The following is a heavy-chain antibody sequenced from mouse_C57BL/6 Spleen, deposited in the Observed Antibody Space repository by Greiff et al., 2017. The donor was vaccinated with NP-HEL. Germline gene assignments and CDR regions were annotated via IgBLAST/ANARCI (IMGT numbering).Heavy chain of an antibody. D-gene: IGHD4-1*01. CDR1: GYTFTSYG. V-gene: IGHV1-81*01. Sequence: VKLQESGAELARPGASVKLSCKASGYTFTSYGISRLTQRTGQGLEWIGGMYPRSGNTYYNEKFKGKATLTADKSSSTAYMELRSLTSEDSAVYFCARSGWDDAMDYWGQGTSVTVSS. CDR3: ARSGWDDAMDY. J-gene: IGHJ4*01. CDR2: MYPRSGNT.